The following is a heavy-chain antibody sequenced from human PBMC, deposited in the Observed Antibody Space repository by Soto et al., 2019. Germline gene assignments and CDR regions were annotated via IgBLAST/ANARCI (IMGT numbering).Heavy chain of an antibody. J-gene: IGHJ3*02. Sequence: VKVSCKVSGYTLTELSMHWVRQAPGKGLEWMGGFDPEDGETIYAQKFQGRVTMTEDTSTDTAYMELSSLRSEDTAVYYCATDLGGYDYVAFDIWGQGTMVTVSS. CDR1: GYTLTELS. D-gene: IGHD5-12*01. CDR3: ATDLGGYDYVAFDI. V-gene: IGHV1-24*01. CDR2: FDPEDGET.